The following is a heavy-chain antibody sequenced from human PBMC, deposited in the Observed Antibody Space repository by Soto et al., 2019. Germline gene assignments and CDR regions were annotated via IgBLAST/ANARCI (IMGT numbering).Heavy chain of an antibody. CDR3: ARENMVRGEFDY. V-gene: IGHV4-30-2*01. D-gene: IGHD3-10*01. Sequence: PSETLSLTCAVSGGSISSGGYSWSWIRQPPGKGLEWIGYIYHSGSTYYNPSLKSRVTISVDRSKNQFSLKLSSVTAADTAVYYCARENMVRGEFDYWGQRTLVTVSS. J-gene: IGHJ4*02. CDR1: GGSISSGGYS. CDR2: IYHSGST.